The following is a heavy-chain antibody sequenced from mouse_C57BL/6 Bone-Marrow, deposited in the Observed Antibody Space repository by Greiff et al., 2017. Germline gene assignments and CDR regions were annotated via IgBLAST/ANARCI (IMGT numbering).Heavy chain of an antibody. Sequence: VQLQQPGAELVKPGASVKLSCKASGYTFTSYWITWVKQRPGQGLEWIGDIYPGSGSTNYNEKFKSKATLTVDTSSSTAYMQLSSLTSEDSAVYYCARSWYYGSRYAMDYWGQGTSVTVSS. CDR3: ARSWYYGSRYAMDY. CDR1: GYTFTSYW. CDR2: IYPGSGST. J-gene: IGHJ4*01. V-gene: IGHV1-55*01. D-gene: IGHD1-1*01.